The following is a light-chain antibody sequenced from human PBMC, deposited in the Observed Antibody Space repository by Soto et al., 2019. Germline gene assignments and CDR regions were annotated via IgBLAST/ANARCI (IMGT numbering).Light chain of an antibody. CDR2: GAS. Sequence: EIVLTQSPGTLSLSPGERATLSCRASQSVSSSYLAWYQQKPGQAPRLLIYGASSRATGIPDTFSGSGSGTDFTLTLSRMEPEDFAVYYCQHYGSSPWTFGQGTKVEIK. V-gene: IGKV3-20*01. CDR3: QHYGSSPWT. J-gene: IGKJ1*01. CDR1: QSVSSSY.